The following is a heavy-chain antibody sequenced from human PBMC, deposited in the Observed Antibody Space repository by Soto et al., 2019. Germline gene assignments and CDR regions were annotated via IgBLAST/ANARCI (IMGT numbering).Heavy chain of an antibody. V-gene: IGHV3-30*03. CDR2: MSHDGSHK. CDR3: ARLPRSGWDHYYYGMDV. CDR1: GFTFITYG. J-gene: IGHJ6*02. D-gene: IGHD6-19*01. Sequence: QVQLVESGGGVVQAGGSLGLSCTASGFTFITYGMHWVRQAPSKGPEWVAVMSHDGSHKAFLDSVKGRFIISRDNSKNTLYLQMNSLRPDDTAVYYCARLPRSGWDHYYYGMDVWGQGTTVIVSS.